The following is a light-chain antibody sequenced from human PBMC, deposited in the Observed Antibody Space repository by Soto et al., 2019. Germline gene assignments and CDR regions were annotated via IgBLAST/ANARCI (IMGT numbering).Light chain of an antibody. CDR1: QRFGSN. Sequence: IVISQSPPTLSVSPGEGATLSCRASQRFGSNLAWYQQKPGQAPRLLIYGASTRATGVPARFSGSGSGTEFTLTISSLQSEDFAVYYCQQYNNWPPWTFGQGTKVEIK. CDR3: QQYNNWPPWT. J-gene: IGKJ1*01. V-gene: IGKV3-15*01. CDR2: GAS.